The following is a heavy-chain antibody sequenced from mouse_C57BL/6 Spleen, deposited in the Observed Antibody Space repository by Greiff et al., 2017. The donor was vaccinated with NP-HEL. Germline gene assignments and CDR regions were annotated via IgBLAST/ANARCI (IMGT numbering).Heavy chain of an antibody. CDR1: GYSFTDYN. V-gene: IGHV1-39*01. D-gene: IGHD2-1*01. Sequence: EVKLVESGPELVKPGASVKISCKASGYSFTDYNMNWVKQSNGKSLEWIGVINPNYGTTSYNQKFKGKATLTVDQSSSTAYMQLNSLTSEDSAVYYCARSDGNSGDWFAYWGQGTLVTVSA. CDR3: ARSDGNSGDWFAY. CDR2: INPNYGTT. J-gene: IGHJ3*01.